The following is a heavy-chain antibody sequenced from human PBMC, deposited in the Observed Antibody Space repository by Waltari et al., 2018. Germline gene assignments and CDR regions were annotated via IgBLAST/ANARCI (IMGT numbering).Heavy chain of an antibody. Sequence: EVQLLESGGGLVQPGGSLTLSCAASGFTFKNYAMSWVRQGPGKGLEWVSGLNDNGESTYYADFVKGRITISRENSKNTLYLRMHSLRAEDTALYYCAKDMTRYSSSSDFDHWGQGTLVTVSS. CDR1: GFTFKNYA. V-gene: IGHV3-23*01. D-gene: IGHD6-6*01. J-gene: IGHJ4*02. CDR3: AKDMTRYSSSSDFDH. CDR2: LNDNGEST.